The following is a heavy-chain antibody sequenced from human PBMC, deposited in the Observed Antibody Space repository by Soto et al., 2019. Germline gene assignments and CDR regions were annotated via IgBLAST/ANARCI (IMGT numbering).Heavy chain of an antibody. D-gene: IGHD3-10*01. J-gene: IGHJ6*02. Sequence: ASVKVSCKASGYAFTSYGISWVRQASGQGLEWMGWISAYNGNTNYAQKLQGRVTMTTDTSTSTAYMELRSLRSDDTAVYYCASSPVGITMVRGVIPYYYYGMDVWGQGTTVTVSS. V-gene: IGHV1-18*04. CDR1: GYAFTSYG. CDR2: ISAYNGNT. CDR3: ASSPVGITMVRGVIPYYYYGMDV.